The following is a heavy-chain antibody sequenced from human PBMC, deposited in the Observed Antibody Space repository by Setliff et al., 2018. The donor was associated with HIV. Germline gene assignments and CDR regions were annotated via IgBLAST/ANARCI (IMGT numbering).Heavy chain of an antibody. V-gene: IGHV3-74*01. CDR2: INSDGSST. J-gene: IGHJ4*02. Sequence: GGTLRLSCAASGFTFSSYWMHWVRQAPGKGLMWVSRINSDGSSTSYADSVKGRFTISRDNAKSSLYLQMNSLRAEDTAVYYCTRTSRAAYWGRGTLVTVSS. CDR1: GFTFSSYW. D-gene: IGHD6-25*01. CDR3: TRTSRAAY.